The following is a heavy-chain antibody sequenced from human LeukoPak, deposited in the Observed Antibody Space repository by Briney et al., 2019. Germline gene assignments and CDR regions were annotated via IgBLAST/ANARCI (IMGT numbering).Heavy chain of an antibody. J-gene: IGHJ4*02. CDR3: ARAGGGCSGGSCYFEFDY. D-gene: IGHD2-15*01. CDR1: GGSISSGGYY. CDR2: IYYSGST. V-gene: IGHV4-31*03. Sequence: SQTLSLTCTVSGGSISSGGYYWRWIRQHPGKGLEWIVYIYYSGSTYYNPSLKSRVTISVDTSKNQFSLKLSSVTAADTAVYYCARAGGGCSGGSCYFEFDYWGQGTLVTVSS.